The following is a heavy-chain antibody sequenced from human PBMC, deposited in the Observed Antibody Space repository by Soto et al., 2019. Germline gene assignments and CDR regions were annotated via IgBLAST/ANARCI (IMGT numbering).Heavy chain of an antibody. CDR2: IIPIFGTA. J-gene: IGHJ4*02. CDR3: AREKMSSSGYFDY. Sequence: ASVKVSCKASGGTFSSHAISWVRQAPGQGLEWMGGIIPIFGTANYAQKFQGRVTITADKSTSTAYMELSSLRSEDTAVYYCAREKMSSSGYFDYWGQGTLVTVSS. D-gene: IGHD6-6*01. CDR1: GGTFSSHA. V-gene: IGHV1-69*06.